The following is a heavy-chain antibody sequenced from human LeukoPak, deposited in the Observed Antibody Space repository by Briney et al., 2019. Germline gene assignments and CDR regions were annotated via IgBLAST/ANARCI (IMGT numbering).Heavy chain of an antibody. CDR2: ISSSSSYI. Sequence: GGSLRLSCAASGFTFSSYSMSWVRQAPGKGLEWVSSISSSSSYIYYADSVKGRFTISRDNAKNSLYLQMNSLRAEDTAVYYCARAEGWNVPDYWGQGALVTVSS. J-gene: IGHJ4*02. V-gene: IGHV3-21*01. CDR3: ARAEGWNVPDY. D-gene: IGHD1-1*01. CDR1: GFTFSSYS.